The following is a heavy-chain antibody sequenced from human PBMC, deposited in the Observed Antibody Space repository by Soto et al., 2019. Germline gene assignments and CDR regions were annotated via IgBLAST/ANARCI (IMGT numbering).Heavy chain of an antibody. V-gene: IGHV4-30-4*02. J-gene: IGHJ4*02. D-gene: IGHD3-3*01. CDR3: ARDNRRTIFGVVFFDY. CDR1: GGSISSGEYY. Sequence: PSDTVPLTCTVSGGSISSGEYYWSWIRQPAGKGLEWIGYISYSASTYYNPSLKSRVTISVDTSKNPFSLKLSSVTAADTAVYYCARDNRRTIFGVVFFDYWGQGTPVTVSS. CDR2: ISYSAST.